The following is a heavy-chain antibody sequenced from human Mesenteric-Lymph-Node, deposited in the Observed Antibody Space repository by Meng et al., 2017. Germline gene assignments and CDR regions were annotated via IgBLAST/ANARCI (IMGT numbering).Heavy chain of an antibody. Sequence: GESLKISCAASGFTFSSYGMHWVRQAPGKGLEWVSAISGSGGSTYYADSVKGRFTVSRDNAKNSLYLQMNSLRAEDTAKYYCAKGAGITMVRGVIIRFDYWGQGTLVTVSS. CDR3: AKGAGITMVRGVIIRFDY. D-gene: IGHD3-10*01. CDR2: ISGSGGST. V-gene: IGHV3-23*01. CDR1: GFTFSSYG. J-gene: IGHJ4*02.